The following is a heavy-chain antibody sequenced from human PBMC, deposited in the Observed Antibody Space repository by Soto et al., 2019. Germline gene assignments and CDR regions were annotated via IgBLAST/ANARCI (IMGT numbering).Heavy chain of an antibody. D-gene: IGHD3-9*01. CDR3: ARGGYYDILTGSLHPFDY. CDR2: IIPIFSTG. Sequence: QVQLVQSGAEVKKPGSSVKVSCKASGGTFSSYAISWVRQAPGQGLEWMGGIIPIFSTGNYAQKFQGRVTITADESPSTAYMELSSLRSEDTAVYYCARGGYYDILTGSLHPFDYWGQGTLVTVSS. V-gene: IGHV1-69*12. CDR1: GGTFSSYA. J-gene: IGHJ4*02.